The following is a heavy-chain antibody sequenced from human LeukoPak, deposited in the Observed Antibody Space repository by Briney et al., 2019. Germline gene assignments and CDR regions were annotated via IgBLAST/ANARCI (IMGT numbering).Heavy chain of an antibody. CDR2: IIPILGIA. J-gene: IGHJ4*02. D-gene: IGHD6-25*01. CDR3: ARGRSASGIKGTHFES. Sequence: SVKVSCKASGGTFSSYAISWVRQAPGQGLEWMGRIIPILGIANYAQKFQGRVTITADKSTSTAYMELSSLRSEDTAVYYCARGRSASGIKGTHFESWGQGALVTVSS. V-gene: IGHV1-69*04. CDR1: GGTFSSYA.